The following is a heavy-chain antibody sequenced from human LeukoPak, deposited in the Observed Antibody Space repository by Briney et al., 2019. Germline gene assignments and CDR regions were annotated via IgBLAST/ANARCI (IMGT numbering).Heavy chain of an antibody. Sequence: SVKVSCKASGGTFSSYAISWVRQAPGQGLEWMGGIIPIFGTANYAQKFRGRVTITADKSTRTAYMELSSLRSDDTAVYYCATRKTYGDYVGIFDYWGQGTLVTVSS. CDR3: ATRKTYGDYVGIFDY. J-gene: IGHJ4*02. CDR1: GGTFSSYA. CDR2: IIPIFGTA. D-gene: IGHD4-17*01. V-gene: IGHV1-69*06.